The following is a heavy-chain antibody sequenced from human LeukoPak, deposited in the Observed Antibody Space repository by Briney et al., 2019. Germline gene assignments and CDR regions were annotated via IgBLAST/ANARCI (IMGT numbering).Heavy chain of an antibody. J-gene: IGHJ3*01. V-gene: IGHV1-58*01. CDR3: AAEAAYYYDSRDAFDV. CDR1: GFTFTSSA. CDR2: MVVGSGNT. D-gene: IGHD3-22*01. Sequence: ASVKVSCKASGFTFTSSAVQWVRQARGQRREWIGWMVVGSGNTNYEQKFQERVTITRDMSTSVVYMELSSLSSEDTAVYYCAAEAAYYYDSRDAFDVWGQGTMVSVSS.